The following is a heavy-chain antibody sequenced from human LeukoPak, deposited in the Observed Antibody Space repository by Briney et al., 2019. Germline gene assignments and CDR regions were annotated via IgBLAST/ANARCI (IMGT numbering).Heavy chain of an antibody. CDR2: IIPIFGTA. CDR3: ARDAGYSYNYYYYMDV. V-gene: IGHV1-69*13. CDR1: GGTFSSYA. Sequence: SVKVSCKASGGTFSSYAISWVRQAPGQGLEWMGGIIPIFGTANYAQKFQGRVTITADESTSTAYMELSSLRSEDTAVYHCARDAGYSYNYYYYMDVWGKGTTVTVSS. J-gene: IGHJ6*03. D-gene: IGHD5-18*01.